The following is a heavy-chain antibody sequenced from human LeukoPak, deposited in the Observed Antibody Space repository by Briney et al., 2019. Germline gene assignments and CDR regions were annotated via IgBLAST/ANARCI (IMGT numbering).Heavy chain of an antibody. CDR3: ARGGRYLPLDI. D-gene: IGHD3-10*01. V-gene: IGHV3-72*01. Sequence: GGSLRLSCAASGFTFSDHYMDWVRQDPGKGLEWVGRTRNKANRYTTEYAASVKGRFTISRDDSKNSLYLQINSLKTEDTAVYYCARGGRYLPLDIWGQGTMVTVSS. CDR2: TRNKANRYTT. CDR1: GFTFSDHY. J-gene: IGHJ3*02.